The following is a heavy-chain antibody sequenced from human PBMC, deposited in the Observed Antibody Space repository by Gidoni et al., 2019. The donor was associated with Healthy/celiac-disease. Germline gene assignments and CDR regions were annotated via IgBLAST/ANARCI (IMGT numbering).Heavy chain of an antibody. J-gene: IGHJ5*02. CDR3: ARAEGYSSSWYGFNGFDP. Sequence: VPLVQSGAEVPKPGASVQVSCTASGYPFPAYSLHWVRQAPGQGLEWMGWINPNSGGTNDAQKFQGGVTMTRDTSISTAYMELSRLRADDTAVYYWARAEGYSSSWYGFNGFDPWGQGTLVTVSS. V-gene: IGHV1-2*02. D-gene: IGHD6-13*01. CDR2: INPNSGGT. CDR1: GYPFPAYS.